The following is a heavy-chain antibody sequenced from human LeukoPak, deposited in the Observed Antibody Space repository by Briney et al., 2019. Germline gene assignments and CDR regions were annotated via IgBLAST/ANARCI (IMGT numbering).Heavy chain of an antibody. CDR1: GFPFNNYW. CDR3: ASQILTCYYYFDY. V-gene: IGHV3-74*01. D-gene: IGHD3-9*01. CDR2: INIDGSLT. J-gene: IGHJ4*02. Sequence: GGSLRLSCAASGFPFNNYWMHWVRQAPGKGLVWVSRINIDGSLTRYADSVKGRFTISRDNAKNTLYLQMNSLRAEDTAVYYCASQILTCYYYFDYWGKGLLVTVSS.